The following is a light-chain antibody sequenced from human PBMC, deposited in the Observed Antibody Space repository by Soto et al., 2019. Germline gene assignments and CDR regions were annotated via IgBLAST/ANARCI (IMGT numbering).Light chain of an antibody. Sequence: DIQMTQSPSTLPASVGDRVTITCRATQSISSWLAWYQQKPGKAPKLLIYKASTLESGVPSTFSGSGSGTEFTLTICSLQPDDSAAYYCQQYNTYPWTFGQGTKVEIK. J-gene: IGKJ1*01. V-gene: IGKV1-5*03. CDR1: QSISSW. CDR3: QQYNTYPWT. CDR2: KAS.